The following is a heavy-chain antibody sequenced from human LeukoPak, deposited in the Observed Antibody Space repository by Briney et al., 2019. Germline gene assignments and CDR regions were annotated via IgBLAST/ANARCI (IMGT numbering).Heavy chain of an antibody. CDR2: ISYDGGNI. CDR3: ARDPPFGSGWSQYYFDY. CDR1: GFTFDNYA. V-gene: IGHV3-30*04. D-gene: IGHD6-19*01. J-gene: IGHJ4*02. Sequence: GGSLRLSCAPSGFTFDNYARHWVRQAPGKGLEWVALISYDGGNIYYADSVQGRFTISRDNSKNTLYLQMNSLRPEDTAVYYCARDPPFGSGWSQYYFDYWVQGTLVTVSS.